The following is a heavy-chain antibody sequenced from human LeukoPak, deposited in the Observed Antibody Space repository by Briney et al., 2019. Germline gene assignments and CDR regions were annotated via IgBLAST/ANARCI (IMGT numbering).Heavy chain of an antibody. V-gene: IGHV4-39*07. CDR3: ARGGAAAGTKRVYYFDY. D-gene: IGHD6-13*01. CDR2: IYYSGST. Sequence: KPSETLSLTCTVSGGSISSSSYYWGWIRQPPGKGLEWIGSIYYSGSTYYNPSLKSRVTISVDTSKNQFSLKLSSVTAADTAVYYCARGGAAAGTKRVYYFDYWGQGTLVTVSS. J-gene: IGHJ4*02. CDR1: GGSISSSSYY.